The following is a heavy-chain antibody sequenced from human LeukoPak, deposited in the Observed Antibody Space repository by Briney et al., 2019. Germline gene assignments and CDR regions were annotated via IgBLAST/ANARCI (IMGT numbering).Heavy chain of an antibody. CDR1: GYTFTNYY. J-gene: IGHJ2*01. CDR3: ARTDYGDYRWYFDL. D-gene: IGHD4-17*01. CDR2: INPSGGST. Sequence: ASVKLSCKASGYTFTNYYMHWVRQAPGQGLEWMGKINPSGGSTSYAQKFQGRVTMTRDTSTSTVYMELSSLTSEDTAVYYCARTDYGDYRWYFDLWGRGTLVTVSS. V-gene: IGHV1-46*01.